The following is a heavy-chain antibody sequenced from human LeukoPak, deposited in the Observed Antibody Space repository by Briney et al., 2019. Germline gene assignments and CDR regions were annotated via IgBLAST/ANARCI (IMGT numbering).Heavy chain of an antibody. D-gene: IGHD4-17*01. V-gene: IGHV4-39*02. J-gene: IGHJ4*02. CDR2: IYYSGNT. Sequence: SETLSLTCTVSGVSISSSNSYWGWIRQPPGKGLEWIGSIYYSGNTYYNASLKSQVSISIDTSKNQFSLRLTSVTAADTAVYYCARDCGSPDDGDYLRWVVYFDYWGQGTLVTVSS. CDR1: GVSISSSNSY. CDR3: ARDCGSPDDGDYLRWVVYFDY.